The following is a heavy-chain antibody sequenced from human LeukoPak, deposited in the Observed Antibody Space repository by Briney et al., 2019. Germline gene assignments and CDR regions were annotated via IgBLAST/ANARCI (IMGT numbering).Heavy chain of an antibody. CDR2: ISPYNENT. CDR3: AREESIGRYQFLHDY. V-gene: IGHV1-18*01. CDR1: GYTFIRNG. Sequence: ASVKVSCKASGYTFIRNGISWVRQAPGQGLEWMGWISPYNENTKYLQMLQGRVTLTTDTSTSTAYMELRSLTSDDTAVYYCAREESIGRYQFLHDYWGQGTLVTVSS. D-gene: IGHD1-26*01. J-gene: IGHJ4*02.